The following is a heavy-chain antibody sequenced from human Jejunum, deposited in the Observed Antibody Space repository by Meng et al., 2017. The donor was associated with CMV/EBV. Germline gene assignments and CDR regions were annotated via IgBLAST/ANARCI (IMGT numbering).Heavy chain of an antibody. CDR2: SFFRNNDNT. Sequence: SGDTFNSYGSTWVRQGPGEGLEWLGWSFFRNNDNTNYSQTFQGRVTMTTDTSTSTAYMELRSLRSDDTAVYYCAGDRERNYYGSVSAIWGQGTLVTVSS. V-gene: IGHV1-18*01. CDR1: GDTFNSYG. CDR3: AGDRERNYYGSVSAI. J-gene: IGHJ4*02. D-gene: IGHD3-10*01.